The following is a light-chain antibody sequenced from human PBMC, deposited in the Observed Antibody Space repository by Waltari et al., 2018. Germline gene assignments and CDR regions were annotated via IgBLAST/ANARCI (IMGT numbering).Light chain of an antibody. CDR2: EAS. Sequence: DIHMTQSPSTLSASVGARVTITCRASQSISTWLAWYQQKPGMPPNLLIYEASTLERGVPSRFSGSGSGTEFTLSINSLQPDDFATYYCQHYHSFPYTFGQGTKLEIK. CDR1: QSISTW. J-gene: IGKJ2*01. CDR3: QHYHSFPYT. V-gene: IGKV1-5*03.